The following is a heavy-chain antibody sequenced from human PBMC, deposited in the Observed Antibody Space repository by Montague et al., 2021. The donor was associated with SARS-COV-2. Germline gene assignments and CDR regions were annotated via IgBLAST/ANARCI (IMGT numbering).Heavy chain of an antibody. CDR2: LHYSGST. D-gene: IGHD6-19*01. CDR3: TRTTDDSALAATF. V-gene: IGHV4-39*01. J-gene: IGHJ4*02. Sequence: SETLSLTCSVSGDSISSSTNHWGWIRQPPGKGLEWIAGLHYSGSTYHNLPLKSRVTMSVDTSKNQFSLKLSSVTAADTAVYYCTRTTDDSALAATFWGQGTLVTVSS. CDR1: GDSISSSTNH.